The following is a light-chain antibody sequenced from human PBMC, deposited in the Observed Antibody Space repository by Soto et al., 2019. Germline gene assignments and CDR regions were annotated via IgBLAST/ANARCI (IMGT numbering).Light chain of an antibody. CDR1: SGHSSYT. CDR2: VNSDGSH. J-gene: IGLJ3*02. Sequence: QSVLTQSPSASASLGASVKLTCTLNSGHSSYTIAWHQQQPEKGPRYLMKVNSDGSHTKGDGIPDRFAGSSSGAERYLTISRLQSEDEADYYCQTWATGIRVFGGGTKLTVL. CDR3: QTWATGIRV. V-gene: IGLV4-69*01.